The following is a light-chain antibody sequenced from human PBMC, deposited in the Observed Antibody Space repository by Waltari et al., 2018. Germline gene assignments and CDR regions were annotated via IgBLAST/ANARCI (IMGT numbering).Light chain of an antibody. J-gene: IGKJ4*01. V-gene: IGKV3-15*01. CDR3: QQYNNWPLT. CDR2: GAS. Sequence: EIVMTQSPATLSVSPGERATPSCRASQSVSSTLAWYQQKPGQAPRLLIYGASTRATGIPARFSGSGSGTEFTLTISSLQSEDFAVYYCQQYNNWPLTFGGGTKVEIK. CDR1: QSVSST.